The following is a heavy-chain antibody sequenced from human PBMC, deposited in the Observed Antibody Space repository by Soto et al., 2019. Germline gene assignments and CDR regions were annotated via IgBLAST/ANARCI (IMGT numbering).Heavy chain of an antibody. CDR2: INHSGST. CDR3: ARADLRSVPGGDYYYGMDV. Sequence: SETLSLSCAVYGGTFSCYYWSWICPPPGKGLEWIGEINHSGSTNYNPSLKSRVTISVDTSKNQFSLKLSSVTAADTAVYYCARADLRSVPGGDYYYGMDVWGQGTKVTVSS. D-gene: IGHD3-16*01. J-gene: IGHJ6*02. V-gene: IGHV4-34*01. CDR1: GGTFSCYY.